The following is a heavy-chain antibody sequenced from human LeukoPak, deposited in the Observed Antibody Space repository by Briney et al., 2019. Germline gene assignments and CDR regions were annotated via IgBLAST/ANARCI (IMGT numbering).Heavy chain of an antibody. CDR2: IYYSGST. V-gene: IGHV4-39*01. D-gene: IGHD2-2*01. CDR3: ARQGGSAGVVVPAAVNY. Sequence: SETLSLTCTVSGGSISSSSYYWGWIRQPPGKGLEWIGSIYYSGSTYYNPSLKSRVTISVDTSKNQFSLKLSSVTAADTAVYYCARQGGSAGVVVPAAVNYWGQGTLVTVSS. CDR1: GGSISSSSYY. J-gene: IGHJ4*02.